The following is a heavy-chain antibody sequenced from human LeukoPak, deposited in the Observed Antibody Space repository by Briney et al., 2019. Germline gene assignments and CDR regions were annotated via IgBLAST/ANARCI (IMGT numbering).Heavy chain of an antibody. V-gene: IGHV1-2*02. CDR3: AREAAAAGTLDY. Sequence: ASVKVSCKASGYTFTGYYMHWVRQAPGQGLEWMGWINPNSGDTNYAQKFQGRVTMTRDTSISTAYMELSRLRSDDTAVYYCAREAAAAGTLDYWGQGTLVTVSS. CDR1: GYTFTGYY. J-gene: IGHJ4*02. D-gene: IGHD6-13*01. CDR2: INPNSGDT.